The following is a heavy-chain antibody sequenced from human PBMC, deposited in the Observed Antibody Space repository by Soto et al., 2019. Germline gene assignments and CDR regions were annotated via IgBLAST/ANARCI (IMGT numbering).Heavy chain of an antibody. Sequence: SETLSLTCTVIGDSVSSNNYYWSWIRQRPGKGLEWIGYIHYSGDSYDNPSLTSRITMSMDVSKNQFSLNLRSVTAADTAIYYCARDVNVSSGSQGFDYWGQGTLVTVSS. V-gene: IGHV4-31*03. CDR2: IHYSGDS. CDR1: GDSVSSNNYY. CDR3: ARDVNVSSGSQGFDY. J-gene: IGHJ4*02. D-gene: IGHD3-22*01.